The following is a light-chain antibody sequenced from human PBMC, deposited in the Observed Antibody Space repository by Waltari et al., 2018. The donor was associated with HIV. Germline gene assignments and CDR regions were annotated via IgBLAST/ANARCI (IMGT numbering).Light chain of an antibody. CDR3: SSYTSSGAYV. V-gene: IGLV2-14*01. CDR1: SSDVGGYNS. Sequence: LTQPASVSGAPGQSISISCTGTSSDVGGYNSVSWYQQHPGKAPKLMIYEVSNRPSGVSYRFSGSKSGNTASLTISGLQAEDETDYYCSSYTSSGAYVFGTGTTVTVL. CDR2: EVS. J-gene: IGLJ1*01.